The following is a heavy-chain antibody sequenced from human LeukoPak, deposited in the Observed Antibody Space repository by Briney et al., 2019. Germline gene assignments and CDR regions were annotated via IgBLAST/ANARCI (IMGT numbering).Heavy chain of an antibody. Sequence: SETLSLTCTVSGGSISSYYWSWIRQPPGKGLEWIGYIYYSGSTNYNPSLKSRVTISVDTSKNQFSLKLSSVTAADTAVYYCARGDYSARGDYCYGMDVWGQGTTVTVSS. J-gene: IGHJ6*02. D-gene: IGHD4-17*01. V-gene: IGHV4-59*01. CDR1: GGSISSYY. CDR3: ARGDYSARGDYCYGMDV. CDR2: IYYSGST.